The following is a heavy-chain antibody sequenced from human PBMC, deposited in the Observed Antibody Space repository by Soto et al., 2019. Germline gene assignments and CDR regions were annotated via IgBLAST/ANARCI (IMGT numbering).Heavy chain of an antibody. CDR1: GFTFSSYA. Sequence: PGGSLRLSCAASGFTFSSYAMSWVRQAPGKGLDWVSAISGSGGSTYYADSVKGRFTISRDNSKNTLYLQMNSLRAEDTAVYYCASYLDCSSTSCYLPIAASGMDVWGQGTTVPVSS. CDR2: ISGSGGST. CDR3: ASYLDCSSTSCYLPIAASGMDV. D-gene: IGHD2-2*01. J-gene: IGHJ6*02. V-gene: IGHV3-23*01.